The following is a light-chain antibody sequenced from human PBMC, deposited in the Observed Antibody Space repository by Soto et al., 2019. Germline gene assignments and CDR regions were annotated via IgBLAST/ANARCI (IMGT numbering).Light chain of an antibody. CDR1: SFNIGSNP. Sequence: QLVLTQPPSASGTPGQRVTISCSGSSFNIGSNPVNWYQQLPGMAPKLLIYSDNQRPSGVPDRLSGSKSGTSASLAISGLQSEDEADYYCAAWDDSLNGLLFGGGTKVTVL. CDR3: AAWDDSLNGLL. J-gene: IGLJ2*01. CDR2: SDN. V-gene: IGLV1-44*01.